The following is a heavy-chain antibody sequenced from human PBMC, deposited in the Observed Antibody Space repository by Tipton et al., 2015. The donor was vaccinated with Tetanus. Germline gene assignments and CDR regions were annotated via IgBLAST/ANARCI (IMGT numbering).Heavy chain of an antibody. Sequence: TLSLTCTVSGGSISAYYWSWIRQPPGKGLEWIGHIYFNGSTTYNPSLKSRVTISLGASKNQFSLNLTSVTAADTAVYYYARHVRGYSGYDFDYWGQGTLVTVSP. D-gene: IGHD5-12*01. CDR3: ARHVRGYSGYDFDY. V-gene: IGHV4-59*08. CDR1: GGSISAYY. CDR2: IYFNGST. J-gene: IGHJ4*02.